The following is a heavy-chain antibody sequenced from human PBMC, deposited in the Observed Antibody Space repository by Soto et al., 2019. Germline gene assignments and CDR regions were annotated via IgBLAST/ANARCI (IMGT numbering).Heavy chain of an antibody. V-gene: IGHV1-69*06. CDR3: AREPGDGPYFDY. CDR1: GGTFSSYA. CDR2: IIPIFGTA. Sequence: QVQRVQAGAEVKKPGSSVKVSCKASGGTFSSYAISWVRQAPGQGLEWMGGIIPIFGTANYAQKFQGRVTITADKSTSTAYMELSSLRAEDTAVYYCAREPGDGPYFDYWGQGTLVTVSS. J-gene: IGHJ4*02.